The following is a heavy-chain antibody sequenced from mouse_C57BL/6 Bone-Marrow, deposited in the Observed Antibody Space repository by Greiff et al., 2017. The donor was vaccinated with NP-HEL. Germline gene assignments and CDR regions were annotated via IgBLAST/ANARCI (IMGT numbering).Heavy chain of an antibody. Sequence: VMLVESGPGLVQPSQCLSITCTVSGFSLTSYGVHWVRQSPGKGLEWLGVIWRGGSTDYNAAFMSRLSITKDNSKSQDFFKMNSLQADDTAIYYCANHYVAMDYWGQGTSVTVSS. J-gene: IGHJ4*01. CDR2: IWRGGST. CDR3: ANHYVAMDY. D-gene: IGHD1-1*02. V-gene: IGHV2-5*01. CDR1: GFSLTSYG.